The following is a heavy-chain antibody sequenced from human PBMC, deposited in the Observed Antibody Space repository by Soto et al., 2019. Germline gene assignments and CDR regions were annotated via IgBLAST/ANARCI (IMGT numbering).Heavy chain of an antibody. CDR3: ARDRTRARPYSSSSGWFAP. CDR2: IIPIFGTA. V-gene: IGHV1-69*13. D-gene: IGHD6-6*01. Sequence: GASVKVSCKASGGTFSSYAISWVRQAPGQGLEWMGGIIPIFGTANYAQKFQGRVTITADESTSTAYMELSSLRSEDTAVYYCARDRTRARPYSSSSGWFAPWGQGTLVTVSS. CDR1: GGTFSSYA. J-gene: IGHJ5*02.